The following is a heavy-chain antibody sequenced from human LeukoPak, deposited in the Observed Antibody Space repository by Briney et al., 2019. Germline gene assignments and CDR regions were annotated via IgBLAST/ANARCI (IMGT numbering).Heavy chain of an antibody. CDR1: GFTLSSYA. V-gene: IGHV3-23*01. CDR2: ISGSGGST. D-gene: IGHD3-22*01. CDR3: AESLGNYYDSSGYFRYYFDY. Sequence: PGGSLRLSCAASGFTLSSYAMSWVRQAPGKGLEWVSAISGSGGSTYYADSVKGRFTISRDNSKNTLYLQMNSLRAEDTAVYYCAESLGNYYDSSGYFRYYFDYWGQGTLVTVSS. J-gene: IGHJ4*02.